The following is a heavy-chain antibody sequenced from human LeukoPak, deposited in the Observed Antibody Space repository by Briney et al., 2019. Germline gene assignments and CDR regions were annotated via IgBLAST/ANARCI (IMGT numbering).Heavy chain of an antibody. J-gene: IGHJ4*02. CDR1: GINVSTNY. CDR3: VSSSEQQLIPYDY. CDR2: IYGGGAA. Sequence: SGGSLRLSCAASGINVSTNYMTWIRQAPGKGLEWVSLIYGGGAAYYAESVRGRFIISRDNSKNTLFLQMNSLRAEDTAVYYCVSSSEQQLIPYDYWGQGNHVAVT. D-gene: IGHD6-13*01. V-gene: IGHV3-66*02.